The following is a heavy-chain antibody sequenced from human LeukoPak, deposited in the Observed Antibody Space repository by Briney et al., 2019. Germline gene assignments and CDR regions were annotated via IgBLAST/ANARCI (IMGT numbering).Heavy chain of an antibody. CDR1: EYIFTGYY. V-gene: IGHV1-2*04. CDR3: TRESGSYHGNDY. D-gene: IGHD1-26*01. CDR2: INPNNGAT. Sequence: ASVKVSCKASEYIFTGYYMHWVRQAPGQGLEWMGRINPNNGATNYAQKFQGWVTITGDTSINTAYMELSSLRSDDTAVYYCTRESGSYHGNDYWGQGTLVTVSS. J-gene: IGHJ4*02.